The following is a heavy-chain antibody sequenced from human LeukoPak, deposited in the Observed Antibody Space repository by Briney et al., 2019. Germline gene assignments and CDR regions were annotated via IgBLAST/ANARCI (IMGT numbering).Heavy chain of an antibody. J-gene: IGHJ4*02. V-gene: IGHV3-33*01. CDR3: ARDPYSSGWYGAPMYYFDY. CDR2: IWYDGSNK. CDR1: GFTFSSYG. Sequence: PGGSLRLSCAASGFTFSSYGMHWVRQAPGKGLEWVAVIWYDGSNKYYVDSVKGRFTISRDNSKNTLYLQMNSLRAEDTAVYYCARDPYSSGWYGAPMYYFDYWGQGTLVTVSS. D-gene: IGHD6-19*01.